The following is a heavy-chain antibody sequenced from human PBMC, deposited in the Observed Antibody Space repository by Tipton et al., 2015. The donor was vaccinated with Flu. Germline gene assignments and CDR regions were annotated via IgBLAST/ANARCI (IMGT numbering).Heavy chain of an antibody. Sequence: QLVQSGPEVKKPGASVKVSCKASGYTFTSYGISWVRQVPGQGLEWMGWINAYNGNTNYAQKLQSRVTMTTDTATSTAYMELMSLRSDDTALYYCARDKQLSLWGQETMVTVSS. CDR3: ARDKQLSL. CDR1: GYTFTSYG. V-gene: IGHV1-18*01. D-gene: IGHD6-13*01. CDR2: INAYNGNT. J-gene: IGHJ3*01.